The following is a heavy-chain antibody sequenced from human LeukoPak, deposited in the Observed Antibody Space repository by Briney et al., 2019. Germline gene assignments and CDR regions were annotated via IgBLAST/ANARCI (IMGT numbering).Heavy chain of an antibody. J-gene: IGHJ6*03. Sequence: AGGSLRLSCAASGFSFSVFWMHWVRQVPGKGPVWVSRIKTDGSITDYADSVKGRFTISRDNAKNTLYLQMNSLRAEDTAVYYCARVVPNYYYMDVWGKGTTVTVSS. CDR1: GFSFSVFW. D-gene: IGHD6-13*01. CDR2: IKTDGSIT. CDR3: ARVVPNYYYMDV. V-gene: IGHV3-74*01.